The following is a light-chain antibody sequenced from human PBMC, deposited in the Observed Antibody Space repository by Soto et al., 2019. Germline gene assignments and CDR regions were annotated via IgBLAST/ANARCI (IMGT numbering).Light chain of an antibody. Sequence: DIQMTQSPSSVSASVGDRVTITCRASQGIRTWLVWYQQKPGTAPKLLIYAASNLQRGVPSRFSGSGSGTDFTLTISSLQPEDFATYYCQQTSDFPLSFGGGTKVEMK. V-gene: IGKV1-12*01. CDR1: QGIRTW. CDR3: QQTSDFPLS. CDR2: AAS. J-gene: IGKJ4*01.